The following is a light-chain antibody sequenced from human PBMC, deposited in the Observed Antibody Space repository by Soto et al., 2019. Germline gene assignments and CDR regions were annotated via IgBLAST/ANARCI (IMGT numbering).Light chain of an antibody. CDR2: DVS. V-gene: IGLV2-14*03. Sequence: QYALTQPACVSGSPGQSITISCTGTSSDVGGYNYVSWYQHHPGKAPKLMIYDVSNRPSGVSNRFSGSKSGNTASLTISGLQPEDEADYYCSSYTTSNTRQIVLGTGTKVTVL. CDR1: SSDVGGYNY. J-gene: IGLJ1*01. CDR3: SSYTTSNTRQIV.